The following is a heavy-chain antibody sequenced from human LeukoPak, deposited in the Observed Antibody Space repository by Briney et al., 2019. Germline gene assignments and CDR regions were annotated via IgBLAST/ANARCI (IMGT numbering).Heavy chain of an antibody. CDR2: INPNSGGT. D-gene: IGHD3-10*01. V-gene: IGHV1-2*02. Sequence: GASVKVSCKASGYTFTGYYMHWVRQAPGQGLEWMGWINPNSGGTNYAQKFQGRVTMTRDTSISTAYMELSRLRSDDTAVYYCARGGHMVRGASYYFDYWGQGTLVTVSS. J-gene: IGHJ4*02. CDR3: ARGGHMVRGASYYFDY. CDR1: GYTFTGYY.